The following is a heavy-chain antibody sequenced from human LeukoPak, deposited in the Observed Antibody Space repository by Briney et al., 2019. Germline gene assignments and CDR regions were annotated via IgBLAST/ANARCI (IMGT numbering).Heavy chain of an antibody. J-gene: IGHJ4*02. V-gene: IGHV4-38-2*02. D-gene: IGHD3-22*01. CDR1: GYSISSGYF. CDR2: IYHSGST. CDR3: ARDQGPDYYDSSGYYHDY. Sequence: SETLSLTCTVSGYSISSGYFWGWIRQPPGKGLEWIGSIYHSGSTYYNTSLKSRVTISVDTSKNHFCLKLSSVTAADTAVYYCARDQGPDYYDSSGYYHDYWGQGTLVTVSS.